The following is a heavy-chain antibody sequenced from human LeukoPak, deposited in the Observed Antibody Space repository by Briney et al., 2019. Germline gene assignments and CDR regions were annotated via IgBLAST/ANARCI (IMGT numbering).Heavy chain of an antibody. CDR3: AKDEIAARSPYYFDY. D-gene: IGHD6-13*01. J-gene: IGHJ4*02. CDR1: GFTFSSYA. Sequence: GGSLRLSCAASGFTFSSYAMSWVRHAQGKGLEWVSAISGSGGSTYYADSVKGRFTISRDNSKNTLYLQMNSLRAEDTAVYYCAKDEIAARSPYYFDYWGQGTLVTVSS. V-gene: IGHV3-23*01. CDR2: ISGSGGST.